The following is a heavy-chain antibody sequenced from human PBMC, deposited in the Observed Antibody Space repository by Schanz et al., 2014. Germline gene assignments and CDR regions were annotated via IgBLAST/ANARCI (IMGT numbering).Heavy chain of an antibody. V-gene: IGHV3-11*01. CDR2: ISSRGTTI. J-gene: IGHJ6*02. Sequence: VQLVESGGGLVTPGGSLRLSCAASGFTFSDYYMSWIRQAPGKGLECISYISSRGTTIYYADSVKGRFTISRDNAENSLYLQMSSLRAEDTAVYYCASSSYRLLSYYYAMDVWGQGTTVTVSS. D-gene: IGHD1-26*01. CDR3: ASSSYRLLSYYYAMDV. CDR1: GFTFSDYY.